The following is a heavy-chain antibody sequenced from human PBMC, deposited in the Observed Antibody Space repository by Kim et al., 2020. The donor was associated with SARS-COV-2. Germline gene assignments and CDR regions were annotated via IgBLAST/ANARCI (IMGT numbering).Heavy chain of an antibody. Sequence: ASVKVSCKASGNTFSRSDFIWVRQAPGQGLEWLGWMNPSSTYTGYPQKFQGRVTMTRGTSISTAYMELSSLTSEDTAVYYCARGGNYYGPGTYRNEYWGPGTLVTVSS. CDR1: GNTFSRSD. CDR3: ARGGNYYGPGTYRNEY. V-gene: IGHV1-8*01. J-gene: IGHJ4*02. CDR2: MNPSSTYT. D-gene: IGHD3-10*01.